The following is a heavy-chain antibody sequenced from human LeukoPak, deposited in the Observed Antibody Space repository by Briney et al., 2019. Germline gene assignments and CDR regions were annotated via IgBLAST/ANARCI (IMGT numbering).Heavy chain of an antibody. D-gene: IGHD2-21*01. CDR1: SGSINSGGHF. CDR3: ARYYCGTSNCPGVNS. V-gene: IGHV4-31*03. J-gene: IGHJ4*02. Sequence: SETLSLTPPVSSGSINSGGHFWTWIRQHPGGGLEWIGYIWNSGTSYYNPSLQSRVVISADPSRSQFSLTLNSLTAADTAVYYCARYYCGTSNCPGVNSWGQGTLVTVSP. CDR2: IWNSGTS.